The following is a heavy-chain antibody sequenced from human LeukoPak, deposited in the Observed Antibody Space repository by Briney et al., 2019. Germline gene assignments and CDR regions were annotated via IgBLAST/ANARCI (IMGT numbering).Heavy chain of an antibody. Sequence: SQTLSLTCSVSGGSIRSGGYYWSWIRQPPGKGLEWIGYIFHSGSNYYNPSLKSRVTISVDTSKNQFSLKLSSVTAADTAVYYCARDLGQPPGRSDYWGQGTLVTVSS. CDR2: IFHSGSN. D-gene: IGHD2-15*01. J-gene: IGHJ4*02. CDR1: GGSIRSGGYY. V-gene: IGHV4-30-2*01. CDR3: ARDLGQPPGRSDY.